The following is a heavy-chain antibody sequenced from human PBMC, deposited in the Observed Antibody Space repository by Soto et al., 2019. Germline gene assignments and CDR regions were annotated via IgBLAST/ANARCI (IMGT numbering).Heavy chain of an antibody. CDR1: GGSISSXY. Sequence: LSLTCXVSGGSISSXYWSWIRQSPGKGLEWIGHIYYSGSTNYNPSPKSRVTISVDTSKNQFSLKLSSVTAADTAVYYCARQGSGWPHVEYWGQGTLVTVSS. V-gene: IGHV4-59*08. D-gene: IGHD6-19*01. CDR2: IYYSGST. J-gene: IGHJ4*02. CDR3: ARQGSGWPHVEY.